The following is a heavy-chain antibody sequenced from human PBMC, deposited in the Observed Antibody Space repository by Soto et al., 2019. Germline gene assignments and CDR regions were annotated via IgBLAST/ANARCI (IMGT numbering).Heavy chain of an antibody. V-gene: IGHV3-33*01. CDR3: ARAPAAYGGNSVDY. Sequence: PGGSLRLSCAASGFTFSSYGMHWVRQAPGKGLEWVAVIWYDGSNKYYADSVKGRFTISRDNSKNTLYLQMNNLIAEDTAVYYCARAPAAYGGNSVDYWGRGTLVTVSS. D-gene: IGHD4-17*01. CDR2: IWYDGSNK. CDR1: GFTFSSYG. J-gene: IGHJ4*02.